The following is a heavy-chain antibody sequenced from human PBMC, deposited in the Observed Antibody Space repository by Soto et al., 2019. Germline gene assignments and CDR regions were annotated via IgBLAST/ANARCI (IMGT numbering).Heavy chain of an antibody. CDR1: GFTVSSNY. CDR2: IYSGGST. Sequence: EVQLVESGGGLIQPGGSLRLSCAASGFTVSSNYMSWVRQAPGKGLEWVSVIYSGGSTYYADSVKGRFTISRDNSKNTLYLQMNSLRAEYTAVYYCARGLLVGTTTAFDYWGQGTLVTVSS. J-gene: IGHJ4*02. CDR3: ARGLLVGTTTAFDY. V-gene: IGHV3-53*01. D-gene: IGHD1-26*01.